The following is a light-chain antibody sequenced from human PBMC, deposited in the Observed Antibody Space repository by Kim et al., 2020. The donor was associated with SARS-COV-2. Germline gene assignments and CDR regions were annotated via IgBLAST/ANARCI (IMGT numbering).Light chain of an antibody. Sequence: SSELTQAPAVSVALGQTVRITCQGDSLRSYYTSWYQQKPGQAPVLVLYDKKNRPSGIPDRFSGSNSGNTASLTITGAQAEDEADYYCNSRGSSGNHYVFG. J-gene: IGLJ1*01. CDR2: DKK. V-gene: IGLV3-19*01. CDR1: SLRSYY. CDR3: NSRGSSGNHYV.